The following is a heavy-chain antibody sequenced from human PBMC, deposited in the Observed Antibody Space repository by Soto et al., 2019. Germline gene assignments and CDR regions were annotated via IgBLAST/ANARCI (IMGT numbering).Heavy chain of an antibody. V-gene: IGHV3-7*01. CDR2: IKQDGSEK. D-gene: IGHD1-7*01. J-gene: IGHJ4*02. Sequence: AGGSLRLSCAASGFTFSSYWMSWVRQAPGKGLEWVANIKQDGSEKYYVDSVKGRFTISRDNAKNSLYLQMNSLRAEDTSVYYCARDRSNWNYGYFDYWGQGTLVTVSS. CDR1: GFTFSSYW. CDR3: ARDRSNWNYGYFDY.